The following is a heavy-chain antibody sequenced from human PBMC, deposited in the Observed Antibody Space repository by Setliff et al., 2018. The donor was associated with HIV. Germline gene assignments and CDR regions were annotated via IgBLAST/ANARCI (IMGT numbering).Heavy chain of an antibody. CDR2: ISSSSSTR. Sequence: GGSLRLSCAAAGFTFSGYRMNLVRQAPGKGLECVSYISSSSSTRYYADSVKGRFTISRDNAKNSLFLQMNSLRAEDTAVYYCARDIGIRIMVAASDAFDIWCQGTMVT. D-gene: IGHD2-8*01. CDR3: ARDIGIRIMVAASDAFDI. V-gene: IGHV3-48*01. J-gene: IGHJ3*02. CDR1: GFTFSGYR.